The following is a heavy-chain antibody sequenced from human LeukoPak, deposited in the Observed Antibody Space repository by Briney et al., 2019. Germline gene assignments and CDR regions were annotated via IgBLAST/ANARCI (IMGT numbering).Heavy chain of an antibody. CDR3: ATDRFGNYDFDN. J-gene: IGHJ4*02. D-gene: IGHD4-11*01. CDR2: ISSSSSYI. V-gene: IGHV3-21*01. CDR1: GFTFSSYS. Sequence: GGSLRLSCAASGFTFSSYSMNWVRQAPGKGLEWVSSISSSSSYIYYADSVKGRFTISRDNAKNSLYLQMNSLRAEDTAVYYCATDRFGNYDFDNWGQGTLVTVSS.